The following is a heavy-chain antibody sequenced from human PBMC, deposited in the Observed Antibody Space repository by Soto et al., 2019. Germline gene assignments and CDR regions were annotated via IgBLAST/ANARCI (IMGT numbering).Heavy chain of an antibody. CDR3: AKYTSGWDLDY. V-gene: IGHV3-23*01. CDR2: ISGSGAGT. Sequence: EVQLLESGGGLVQPGGSLRLSCAASGFTFDNYAMSWVRQAPVKGLEWVSAISGSGAGTYYADSVKGRFTISRDNSKNTLFLQMNTLRAEDTAVYYCAKYTSGWDLDYWGQGTLVTVSS. D-gene: IGHD6-19*01. J-gene: IGHJ4*02. CDR1: GFTFDNYA.